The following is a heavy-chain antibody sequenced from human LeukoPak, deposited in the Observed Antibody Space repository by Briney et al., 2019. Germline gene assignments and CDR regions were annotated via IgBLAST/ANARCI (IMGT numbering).Heavy chain of an antibody. CDR1: GFTFSSYW. V-gene: IGHV3-7*01. D-gene: IGHD2-15*01. CDR3: ARGYCGGGSCFFDY. Sequence: GGSLRLSCAASGFTFSSYWMSWVRQAPGKGLEWVANIKQDGSEKYYVDSVKGRFTISRDNAKNSLYLQMNSLRAEDTAVYYCARGYCGGGSCFFDYWGQGTLVTVSS. J-gene: IGHJ4*02. CDR2: IKQDGSEK.